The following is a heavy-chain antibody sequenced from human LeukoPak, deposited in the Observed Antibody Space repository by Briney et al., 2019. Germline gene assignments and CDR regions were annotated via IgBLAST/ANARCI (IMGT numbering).Heavy chain of an antibody. V-gene: IGHV1-69*05. D-gene: IGHD1-26*01. CDR1: GGTFSSYA. J-gene: IGHJ3*02. CDR2: IIPIFGTA. CDR3: SRSGSYSNAVAFDI. Sequence: SVKVSCKASGGTFSSYAISWVRQAPGQGLEWMGRIIPIFGTANYAQKFQGRVTITTDESASTAYMELSSLRSEDTAVYYCSRSGSYSNAVAFDIWGQGTMVTVSS.